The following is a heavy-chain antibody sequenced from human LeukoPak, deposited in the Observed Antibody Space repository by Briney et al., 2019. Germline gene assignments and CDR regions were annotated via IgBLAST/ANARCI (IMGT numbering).Heavy chain of an antibody. CDR3: AREKGYGDPVER. D-gene: IGHD4-17*01. CDR1: GYTFTSYD. CDR2: MNPNSGNT. J-gene: IGHJ4*02. V-gene: IGHV1-8*01. Sequence: ASVKVSCKASGYTFTSYDINWVRQATGQGLEWMGWMNPNSGNTGYAQKFQGRVTMTRNTSISTAYMELSSLRSEDTAVYYCAREKGYGDPVERWGQGTLVTVSS.